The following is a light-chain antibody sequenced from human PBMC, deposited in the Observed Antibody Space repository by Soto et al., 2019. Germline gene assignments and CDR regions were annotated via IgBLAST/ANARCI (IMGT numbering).Light chain of an antibody. CDR1: QSVSSSY. CDR2: GAS. V-gene: IGKV3-20*01. Sequence: EIVLTQSPGTLSSSPGERATLSCRASQSVSSSYLAWYQQKPGQAPRLLIYGASSRATGIPDRFSGSGSGTDFTLTISRLKPEDFAVYYCQQYGTSPFTFGPGTKVDIK. J-gene: IGKJ3*01. CDR3: QQYGTSPFT.